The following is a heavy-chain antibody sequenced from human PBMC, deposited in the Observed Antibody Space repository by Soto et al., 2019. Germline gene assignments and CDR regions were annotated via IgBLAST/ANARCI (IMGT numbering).Heavy chain of an antibody. D-gene: IGHD5-12*01. V-gene: IGHV4-34*01. CDR3: ARAGRRDGYNVDY. CDR1: GGSFSGYY. Sequence: QVQLQQWGAGLLKPSETLSLTCAVYGGSFSGYYWSWIRQPPGKGLEWIGEINHSGSTNYNPSLKSRVIISVDTSKNQFSLKLSSVTAADTAVYYCARAGRRDGYNVDYWGQGTLVTVSS. J-gene: IGHJ4*02. CDR2: INHSGST.